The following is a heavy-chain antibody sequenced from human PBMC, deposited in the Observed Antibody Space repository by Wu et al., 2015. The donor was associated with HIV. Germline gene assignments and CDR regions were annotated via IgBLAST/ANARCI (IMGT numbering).Heavy chain of an antibody. J-gene: IGHJ3*01. CDR3: AGPYTGYVYDTFDV. CDR1: GYTFTGYG. D-gene: IGHD5-12*01. CDR2: ISPIFDRI. V-gene: IGHV1-69*01. Sequence: QVQLVQSGAEVKKPGASVKVSCKASGYTFTGYGISWVRQAPGQGLEWMGWISPIFDRIHYKQKFQGRVIITADESTSTVYMELSSLNSDDTAVYYCAGPYTGYVYDTFDVWGQGSMVTVSS.